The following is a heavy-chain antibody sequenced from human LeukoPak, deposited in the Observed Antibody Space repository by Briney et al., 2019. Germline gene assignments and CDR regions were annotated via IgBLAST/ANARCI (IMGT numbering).Heavy chain of an antibody. V-gene: IGHV3-23*01. CDR2: ISGSGGST. D-gene: IGHD2-8*01. Sequence: GGSLRLSCAASGFTFSSYAVSWVRQAPGKGLEWVSRISGSGGSTYSADSVKGRFTISRDNSKNTLYLQMNSLRAEDTALYYCAKDRSCTNDICHGDFDYWGQGTMVSVCS. J-gene: IGHJ4*02. CDR3: AKDRSCTNDICHGDFDY. CDR1: GFTFSSYA.